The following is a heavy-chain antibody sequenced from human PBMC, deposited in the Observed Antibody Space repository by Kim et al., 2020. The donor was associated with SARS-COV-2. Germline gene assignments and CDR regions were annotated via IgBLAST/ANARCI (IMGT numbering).Heavy chain of an antibody. CDR2: IKEDGTEI. CDR1: GFSFTTNW. CDR3: ARDRKYSLDY. J-gene: IGHJ4*02. Sequence: GGSLRLSCVVSGFSFTTNWMSWVRQAPGKGLEWVAKIKEDGTEIYYVQSVEGRFTISRDNAKNSLFLQMNSLSAEDTAVYYCARDRKYSLDYWGQGTLVTVSS. V-gene: IGHV3-7*01. D-gene: IGHD2-15*01.